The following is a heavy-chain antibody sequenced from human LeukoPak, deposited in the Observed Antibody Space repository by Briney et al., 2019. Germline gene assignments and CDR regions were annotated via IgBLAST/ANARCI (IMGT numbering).Heavy chain of an antibody. Sequence: GGSLRLSCSASGFTFSDYAIHWVRQAPGRGLQFVSAISSSGDYTSYSDSVKGRFTISRDNSKNTLHLQMSSLRPEDTAVYFCVKRGRTSDYAYDYWGQGSLVTVSS. D-gene: IGHD4-17*01. J-gene: IGHJ4*02. CDR3: VKRGRTSDYAYDY. V-gene: IGHV3-64D*06. CDR1: GFTFSDYA. CDR2: ISSSGDYT.